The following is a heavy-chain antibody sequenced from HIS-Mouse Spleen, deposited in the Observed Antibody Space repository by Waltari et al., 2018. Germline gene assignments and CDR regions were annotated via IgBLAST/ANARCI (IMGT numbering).Heavy chain of an antibody. J-gene: IGHJ4*02. Sequence: QLQLQESGPGLVKPSETLSLTCTVSGGSISSSSYYWGWIRQPPGKGLEWIGSIYYSGSTYYNPSLKSRVTISVDTSISTAYMELSRLRSDDTAVYYCARVPTFGGYFDYWGQGTLVTVSS. D-gene: IGHD3-16*01. CDR1: GGSISSSSYY. CDR3: ARVPTFGGYFDY. CDR2: IYYSGST. V-gene: IGHV4-39*07.